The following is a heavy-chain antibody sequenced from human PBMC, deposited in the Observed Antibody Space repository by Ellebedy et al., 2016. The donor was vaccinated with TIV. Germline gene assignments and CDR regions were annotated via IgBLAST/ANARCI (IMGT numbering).Heavy chain of an antibody. D-gene: IGHD1-7*01. Sequence: ASVKVSCXASGYTFSSYGISWVRQPPGQGLEWMGWISAYNGNTNYAQKLQGRVTLTRDTSTSTAYMELRSLRSDDTAVYYCARVGTTGYYYMDVWGKGTTVTVSS. J-gene: IGHJ6*03. CDR3: ARVGTTGYYYMDV. CDR2: ISAYNGNT. CDR1: GYTFSSYG. V-gene: IGHV1-18*01.